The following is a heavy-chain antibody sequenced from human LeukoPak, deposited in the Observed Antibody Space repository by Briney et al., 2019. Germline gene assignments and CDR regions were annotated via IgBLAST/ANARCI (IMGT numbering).Heavy chain of an antibody. CDR3: AKASTMVRGVDLSYYFDY. V-gene: IGHV3-9*01. D-gene: IGHD3-10*01. CDR1: GFTFDDYA. CDR2: ISWNSGSI. Sequence: GRSLRLSCAASGFTFDDYAMHWVRQAPGKGLEWVSGISWNSGSIGYADSVKGRFTISRDNAKNSLYLQMNSLRAEDTALYYCAKASTMVRGVDLSYYFDYWGQGTLVTVSS. J-gene: IGHJ4*02.